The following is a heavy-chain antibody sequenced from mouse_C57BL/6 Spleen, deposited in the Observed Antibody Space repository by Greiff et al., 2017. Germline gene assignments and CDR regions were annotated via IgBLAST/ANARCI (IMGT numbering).Heavy chain of an antibody. Sequence: LQESGPELVKPGASVKISCKASGYAFSSSWMNWVKQRPGKGLEWIGRIYPGDGDTNYNGKFKGKATLTADKSSSTAYMQLSSLTSEDSAVYFCASVWSPGYWGQGTTLTVSS. CDR1: GYAFSSSW. V-gene: IGHV1-82*01. CDR2: IYPGDGDT. J-gene: IGHJ2*01. D-gene: IGHD2-10*02. CDR3: ASVWSPGY.